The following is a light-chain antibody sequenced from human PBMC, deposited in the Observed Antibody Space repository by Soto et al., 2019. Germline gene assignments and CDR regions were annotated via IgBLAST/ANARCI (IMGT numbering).Light chain of an antibody. CDR1: SSDVGGYKY. CDR3: SSYTSSTTPV. CDR2: EVS. V-gene: IGLV2-14*01. Sequence: QSALTQPASVSGSPGQSITISCTGTSSDVGGYKYVSWYQQHPGKAPKLMIYEVSNRPSGVSDRFSGSKSGNTASLTISGLRAEDEADYYCSSYTSSTTPVFGTGTKVTVL. J-gene: IGLJ1*01.